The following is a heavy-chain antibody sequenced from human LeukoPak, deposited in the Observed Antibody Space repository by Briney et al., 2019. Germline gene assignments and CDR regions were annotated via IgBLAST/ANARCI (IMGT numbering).Heavy chain of an antibody. Sequence: GGSLRLSCAASEFTFSSYSMNWVRQAPGKGLEWVSSISSSSSYIYYADSVKGRFTISRDNAKNSLYLQMNCLRAEDTAVYYCARDRLVGEGWFDPWGQGTLVTVSS. J-gene: IGHJ5*02. CDR1: EFTFSSYS. D-gene: IGHD1-26*01. CDR3: ARDRLVGEGWFDP. V-gene: IGHV3-21*01. CDR2: ISSSSSYI.